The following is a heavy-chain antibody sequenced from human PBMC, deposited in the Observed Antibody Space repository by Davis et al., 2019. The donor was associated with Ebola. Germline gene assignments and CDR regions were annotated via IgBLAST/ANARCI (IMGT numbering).Heavy chain of an antibody. D-gene: IGHD3-3*01. V-gene: IGHV3-21*01. CDR1: GFTFSSYS. Sequence: PGGSLRLFCAASGFTFSSYSMNWVRQAPGKGLEWVSSIISSSSYIYYADSVEGRFTISRDNAKNSLYLQMNSLRAEDTAVYYCARGTGDFWSGQDWYFDLWGRGTLVTVSS. CDR2: IISSSSYI. CDR3: ARGTGDFWSGQDWYFDL. J-gene: IGHJ2*01.